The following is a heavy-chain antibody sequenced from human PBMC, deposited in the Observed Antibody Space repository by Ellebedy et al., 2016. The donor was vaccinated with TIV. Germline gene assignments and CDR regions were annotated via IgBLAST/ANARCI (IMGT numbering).Heavy chain of an antibody. D-gene: IGHD6-25*01. CDR1: GFIFSDYY. J-gene: IGHJ5*02. CDR3: ARDTRFIYQRHNWFDP. Sequence: GGSLRLSCAASGFIFSDYYMSWIRQAPGKGLEWISYISSSGTPIYYADSVKGRFTISRDNAKNSLDLQMNSLRADDTAVYYCARDTRFIYQRHNWFDPWGQGAQVTVSS. V-gene: IGHV3-11*01. CDR2: ISSSGTPI.